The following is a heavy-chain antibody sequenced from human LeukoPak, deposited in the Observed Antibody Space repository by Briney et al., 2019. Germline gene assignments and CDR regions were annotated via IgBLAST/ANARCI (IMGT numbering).Heavy chain of an antibody. CDR2: ISATGGST. CDR3: AKGGYSSGWRNYFDY. D-gene: IGHD6-19*01. CDR1: GFTFSSYG. Sequence: GGSLRLSCAASGFTFSSYGITCVRQAPGKGLEWVSTISATGGSTYYADSVKGWFTISSDNSKDTLYLQMNSLRAEDTAVYYCAKGGYSSGWRNYFDYWGQGTLVTVSS. J-gene: IGHJ4*02. V-gene: IGHV3-23*01.